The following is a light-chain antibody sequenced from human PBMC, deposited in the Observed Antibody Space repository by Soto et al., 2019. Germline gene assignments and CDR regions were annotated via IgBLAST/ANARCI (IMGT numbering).Light chain of an antibody. CDR1: QSVSSN. CDR3: QEYHDWPLT. J-gene: IGKJ1*01. V-gene: IGKV3D-15*01. Sequence: EILMTQSPATLSVSPGERSTVSCRAIQSVSSNLAWYQKKPGQAPRLLIYGASSRATGIPDRFSGSGSGTDFTLTISSLQSEDFAVYYCQEYHDWPLTFGQGTKVDIK. CDR2: GAS.